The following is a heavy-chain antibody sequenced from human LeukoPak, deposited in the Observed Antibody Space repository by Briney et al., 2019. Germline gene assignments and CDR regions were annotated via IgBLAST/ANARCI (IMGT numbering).Heavy chain of an antibody. V-gene: IGHV3-23*03. Sequence: GGSLRLSCAASGFTVSSFAMSWVRQAPGKGLEWISVFTTGANYTYYADSVKGRFTMTRDNSKNTIFLQLNNVRADDTAVYFCAKAQGAWYYFDSWGQGTLVTVSS. CDR3: AKAQGAWYYFDS. CDR2: FTTGANYT. J-gene: IGHJ4*02. D-gene: IGHD6-13*01. CDR1: GFTVSSFA.